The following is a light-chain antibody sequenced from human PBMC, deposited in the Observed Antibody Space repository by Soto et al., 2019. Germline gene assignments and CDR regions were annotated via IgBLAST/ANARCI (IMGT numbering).Light chain of an antibody. V-gene: IGKV1-39*01. J-gene: IGKJ1*01. CDR2: AAS. CDR1: QSISSY. Sequence: IQMTQYPSSLSAFVGDRVTITCRASQSISSYLNWYQQKPGKAPKLLIFAASNLQSGVPSRFSGSGSGTDFTLTISSLQPEDFATYYCQLRYSTLWTFGHGTKADI. CDR3: QLRYSTLWT.